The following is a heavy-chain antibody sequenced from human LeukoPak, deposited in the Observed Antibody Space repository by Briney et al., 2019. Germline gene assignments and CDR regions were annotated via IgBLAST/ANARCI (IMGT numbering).Heavy chain of an antibody. D-gene: IGHD2-2*01. CDR1: GGSISNYY. V-gene: IGHV4-39*01. CDR2: IYYSGST. Sequence: PSETLSLTCTVSGGSISNYYWGWIRQPPGKGLEWIGSIYYSGSTYYNPSLKSRVTISVDTSKNQFSLKLSSVTAADTAVYYCARGFVCSSTSCFDYFDYWGQGTLVTVSS. J-gene: IGHJ4*02. CDR3: ARGFVCSSTSCFDYFDY.